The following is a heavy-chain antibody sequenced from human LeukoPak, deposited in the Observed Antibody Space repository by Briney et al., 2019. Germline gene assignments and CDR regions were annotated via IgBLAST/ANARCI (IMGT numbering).Heavy chain of an antibody. J-gene: IGHJ4*02. D-gene: IGHD3-10*01. CDR2: IYTSGST. Sequence: SETLSLTCTVSGGSISSYYWSWIRQPAGKGLEWIGRIYTSGSTNYNPSLKSRVTMSVDTSKNQSSLKLSSVTAADTAVYYCARDQMYYYGSGSYYNPLFDYWGQGTLVTVSS. V-gene: IGHV4-4*07. CDR3: ARDQMYYYGSGSYYNPLFDY. CDR1: GGSISSYY.